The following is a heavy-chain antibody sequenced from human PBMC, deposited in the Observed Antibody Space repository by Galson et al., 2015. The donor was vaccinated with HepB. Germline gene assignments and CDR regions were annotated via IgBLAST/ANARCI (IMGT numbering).Heavy chain of an antibody. Sequence: SVKVSCKASGGTFSSYTISWVRQAPGQGLEWMGRIIPILGIANYAQKFQGRVTITADKSTSTAYMELSSLRSEDTALYYCARSYYYDSSGSPLWWAFDIWGQGTMATVSS. J-gene: IGHJ3*02. CDR1: GGTFSSYT. D-gene: IGHD3-22*01. CDR3: ARSYYYDSSGSPLWWAFDI. CDR2: IIPILGIA. V-gene: IGHV1-69*02.